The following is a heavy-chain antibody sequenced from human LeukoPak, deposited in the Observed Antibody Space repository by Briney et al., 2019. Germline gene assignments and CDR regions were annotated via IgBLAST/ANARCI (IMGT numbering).Heavy chain of an antibody. CDR2: ISSSGSHT. J-gene: IGHJ6*02. D-gene: IGHD2-8*02. CDR1: GFSFSDYY. CDR3: TRVQAGRSGLMDV. V-gene: IGHV3-11*06. Sequence: GGSLRLSCVASGFSFSDYYMSWIRQAPGKGLEWVSYISSSGSHTNYADSVTGRFTTSRDNAKNTLYLQMNSLRAEDTALYYCTRVQAGRSGLMDVWGRGTTVTVSS.